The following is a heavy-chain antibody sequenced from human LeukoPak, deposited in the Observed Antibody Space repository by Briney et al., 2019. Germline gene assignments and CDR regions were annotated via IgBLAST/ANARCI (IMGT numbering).Heavy chain of an antibody. CDR2: IRYDGSNK. D-gene: IGHD6-6*01. J-gene: IGHJ4*02. V-gene: IGHV3-30*02. CDR1: GFTFSNYA. CDR3: AKAIHSSSSGVVDY. Sequence: GGSLRLSCAASGFTFSNYAMHWVRQAPGKGLDGVTFIRYDGSNKYYAESVKGRFTISRDNSKNTLYLQMSSLRAEDTTVYYCAKAIHSSSSGVVDYWGQGTLVTVSS.